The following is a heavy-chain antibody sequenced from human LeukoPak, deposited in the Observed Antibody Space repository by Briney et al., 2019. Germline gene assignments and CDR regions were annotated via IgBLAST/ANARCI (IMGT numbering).Heavy chain of an antibody. V-gene: IGHV1-18*01. CDR2: ISAYKGNT. D-gene: IGHD3-3*01. CDR1: GYTFTSYG. J-gene: IGHJ4*02. CDR3: ARASYYDFWSGYYSSTPSVDY. Sequence: ASVKVSCKASGYTFTSYGISWVRQAPGQGREWKGWISAYKGNTNYAQKLQGRVTMTTDTSTSTAYMELRSLRSDDTAVYYCARASYYDFWSGYYSSTPSVDYWDQGTLVTVSS.